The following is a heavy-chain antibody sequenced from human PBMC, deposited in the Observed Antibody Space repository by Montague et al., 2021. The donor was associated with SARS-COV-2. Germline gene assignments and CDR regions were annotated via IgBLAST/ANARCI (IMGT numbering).Heavy chain of an antibody. CDR1: GDSIGSSSYY. CDR3: ARGRKLGGSGYYYN. V-gene: IGHV4-39*01. D-gene: IGHD3-22*01. CDR2: IYHDGNT. J-gene: IGHJ1*01. Sequence: SETLSLTCTVSGDSIGSSSYYWGWIRQPPGKGLEWIGSIYHDGNTYYNPSLKTRVSLSIDERKNQFSLKFYSVTVADTAVYSCARGRKLGGSGYYYNWGQGIVVTVSS.